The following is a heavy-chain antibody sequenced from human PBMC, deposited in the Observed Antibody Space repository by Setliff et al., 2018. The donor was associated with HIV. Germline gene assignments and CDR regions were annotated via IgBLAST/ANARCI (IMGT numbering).Heavy chain of an antibody. D-gene: IGHD2-2*01. CDR3: VTSSSWSSRLNF. V-gene: IGHV4-59*11. Sequence: SETLSLTCSVSGGSISSHNWSRIRQPPEKGLEWIGKIYYSGKTNYNPSVKSRITISGDTSKNQFSLKLTSVTAADTAVYYCVTSSSWSSRLNFWGPGMLVTVSS. J-gene: IGHJ4*02. CDR1: GGSISSHN. CDR2: IYYSGKT.